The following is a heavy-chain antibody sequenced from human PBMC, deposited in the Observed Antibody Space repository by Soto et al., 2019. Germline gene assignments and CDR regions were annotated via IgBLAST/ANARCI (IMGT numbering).Heavy chain of an antibody. CDR1: GFSISSYY. D-gene: IGHD6-6*01. CDR3: AREEIAARSDYFDY. CDR2: IYYSGST. V-gene: IGHV4-59*01. J-gene: IGHJ4*02. Sequence: PSETLSLTCPFSGFSISSYYWSWIRQPPGKGLEWIGYIYYSGSTNYNPSLKSRVTISVDTSKNQFSLKLSSVTAADTAVYYCAREEIAARSDYFDYWGQGTLVTVSS.